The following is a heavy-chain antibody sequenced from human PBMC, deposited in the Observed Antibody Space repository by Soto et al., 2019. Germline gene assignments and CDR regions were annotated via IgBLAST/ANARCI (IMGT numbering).Heavy chain of an antibody. V-gene: IGHV1-2*02. D-gene: IGHD3-3*01. CDR3: ARITIFGVAAEPIQYGMDV. CDR1: GYTFTGYY. CDR2: INPNSGGT. J-gene: IGHJ6*02. Sequence: EASVKVSCKASGYTFTGYYMHWVRQAPGQGLEWMGWINPNSGGTNYAQKFQGRVTMTRDTSISTAYMELSRLRSDDTAVYYCARITIFGVAAEPIQYGMDVWGQGTTVTVSS.